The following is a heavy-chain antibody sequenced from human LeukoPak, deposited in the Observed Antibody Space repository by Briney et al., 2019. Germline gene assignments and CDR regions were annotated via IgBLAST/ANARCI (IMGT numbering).Heavy chain of an antibody. J-gene: IGHJ4*02. CDR1: GGSISSYY. V-gene: IGHV4-59*01. CDR3: GRTNSAWSPIDY. CDR2: IYYTGST. D-gene: IGHD6-19*01. Sequence: SETLSLTCTVSGGSISSYYWSWIRQPPGKGLEWIGYIYYTGSTNYNPSLKSRVTISVDTSKNQFSLKMSSVTAADTAVYYCGRTNSAWSPIDYWGQGALVTVSS.